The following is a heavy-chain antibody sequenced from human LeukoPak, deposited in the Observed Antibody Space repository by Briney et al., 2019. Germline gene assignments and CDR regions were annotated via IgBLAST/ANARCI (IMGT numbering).Heavy chain of an antibody. Sequence: SGTLSLTCAVSGGSISSSNWWSWVRQPPGKGLEWIGEIYHSGSTYYSPSLKSRVTVSVDTSKNEFSLNLTSVTAADTAVYFCARGIVGSRDFYFRYYFDYWGQGTLVTVSS. CDR1: GGSISSSNW. V-gene: IGHV4-4*02. CDR3: ARGIVGSRDFYFRYYFDY. D-gene: IGHD3/OR15-3a*01. J-gene: IGHJ4*02. CDR2: IYHSGST.